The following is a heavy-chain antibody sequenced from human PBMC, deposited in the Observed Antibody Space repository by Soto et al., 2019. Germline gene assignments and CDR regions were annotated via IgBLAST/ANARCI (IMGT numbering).Heavy chain of an antibody. J-gene: IGHJ6*02. Sequence: GGSLRLSCAASGFTFSSYAMSWVRQAPGKGLEWVSAISGSGGSTYYADSVKGRFTISRDNSNNTLYLQMNSLRAEDTAVYYCAKGGITGTHLLYYYYYGMDVWGQGTTVTVSS. CDR2: ISGSGGST. CDR3: AKGGITGTHLLYYYYYGMDV. D-gene: IGHD1-20*01. CDR1: GFTFSSYA. V-gene: IGHV3-23*01.